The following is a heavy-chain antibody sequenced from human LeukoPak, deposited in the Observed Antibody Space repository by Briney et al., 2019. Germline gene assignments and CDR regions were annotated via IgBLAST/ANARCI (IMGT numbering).Heavy chain of an antibody. CDR3: AKARFTMAQGVRGPDWFDP. V-gene: IGHV3-23*01. CDR1: GFTFSSYA. J-gene: IGHJ5*02. D-gene: IGHD3-10*01. Sequence: GGSLRLSCAASGFTFSSYAMSWVRQAPGKGLEWVSAISGSGGSTYYADSVKGRFTISRDNSKNTLYLQMNSLRAEDTAVYYCAKARFTMAQGVRGPDWFDPWGQGTLVTVSS. CDR2: ISGSGGST.